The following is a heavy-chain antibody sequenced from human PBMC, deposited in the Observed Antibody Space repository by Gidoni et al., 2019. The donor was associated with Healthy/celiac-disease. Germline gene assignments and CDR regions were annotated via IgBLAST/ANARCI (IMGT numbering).Heavy chain of an antibody. CDR1: GGSISSGSYY. V-gene: IGHV4-61*02. CDR2: IYTSGST. D-gene: IGHD1-26*01. CDR3: AREGIGARYYYYYYGMDV. Sequence: QVQLQESGPGLVKPSQTLSLTCTVSGGSISSGSYYWSWIRQPAGKGLEGIGRIYTSGSTNYNPSLKSRVTISVDTSKNQFSLKLSSVTAADTAVYYCAREGIGARYYYYYYGMDVWGQGTTVTVSS. J-gene: IGHJ6*02.